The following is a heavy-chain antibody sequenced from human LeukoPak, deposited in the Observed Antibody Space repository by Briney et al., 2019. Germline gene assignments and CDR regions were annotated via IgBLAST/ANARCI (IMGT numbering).Heavy chain of an antibody. J-gene: IGHJ4*02. CDR1: GGSISSYY. CDR3: ARGPTRYYFDY. CDR2: IYYTRST. V-gene: IGHV4-59*01. Sequence: SETLSLTCTVSGGSISSYYWSWVRQPPGRGLEWIGNIYYTRSTNYNSSLKSRVTISVDTSKTQVSLELTSVTAADTAVYYCARGPTRYYFDYWGQGTLVTVSS.